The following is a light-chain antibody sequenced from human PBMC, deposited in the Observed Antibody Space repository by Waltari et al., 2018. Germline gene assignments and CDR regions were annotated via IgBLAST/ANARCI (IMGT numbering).Light chain of an antibody. Sequence: EIVLTQSPGTLSLSPGERVTLSCRASQSVSSSYFAWYQQKPGQAPSLLIYAASTRATGIPDRFRGSESGTDFTLTISRLEPEDCAVYYCQQYGSSLYIFGQGTKLEIK. CDR3: QQYGSSLYI. CDR1: QSVSSSY. J-gene: IGKJ2*01. CDR2: AAS. V-gene: IGKV3-20*01.